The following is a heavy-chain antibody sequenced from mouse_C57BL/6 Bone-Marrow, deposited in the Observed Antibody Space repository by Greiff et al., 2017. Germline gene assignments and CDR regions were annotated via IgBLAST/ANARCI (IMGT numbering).Heavy chain of an antibody. D-gene: IGHD1-1*01. CDR1: GFTFSSYG. V-gene: IGHV5-6*01. CDR2: ISSGGSYT. CDR3: ARRPGSRFDY. Sequence: VQRVESGGDLVKPGGSLKLSCAASGFTFSSYGMSWVRQTPDKRLEWVATISSGGSYTYYPDSVKGRFTISRDNAKNTLYLQMSSLKSEDTAMYYCARRPGSRFDYWGQGTTLTVSS. J-gene: IGHJ2*01.